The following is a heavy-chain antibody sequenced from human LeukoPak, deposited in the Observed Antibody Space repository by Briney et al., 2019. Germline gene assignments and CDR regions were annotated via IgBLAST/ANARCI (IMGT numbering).Heavy chain of an antibody. CDR1: GYTLTELS. V-gene: IGHV1-24*01. CDR3: ATLRGDYVWGSYRPPLNWFDP. CDR2: IDPEDGET. J-gene: IGHJ5*02. D-gene: IGHD3-16*02. Sequence: GASVKVSCKVSGYTLTELSMHWVRQAPGKGLEWMGGIDPEDGETIYAQKFQGRVTMTEDTSTDTAYMELSSLRSEDTAVYYCATLRGDYVWGSYRPPLNWFDPWGQGTLVTVSS.